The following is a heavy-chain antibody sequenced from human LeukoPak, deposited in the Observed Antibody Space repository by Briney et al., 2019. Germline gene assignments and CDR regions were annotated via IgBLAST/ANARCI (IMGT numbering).Heavy chain of an antibody. Sequence: ASVKVSCKASGYTFTSYGISWVRQAPGQGLEWMGGFDPEVGKTMYAEKLDGRLTVTADTSTDTAYMQLSSLRLEDTAVYYCATDMVGYCGDVTCYSEAYWGQGTLVPVSS. CDR3: ATDMVGYCGDVTCYSEAY. CDR2: FDPEVGKT. D-gene: IGHD2-21*01. V-gene: IGHV1-24*01. J-gene: IGHJ4*02. CDR1: GYTFTSYG.